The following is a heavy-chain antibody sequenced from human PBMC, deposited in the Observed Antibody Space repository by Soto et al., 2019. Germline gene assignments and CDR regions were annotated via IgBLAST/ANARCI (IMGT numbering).Heavy chain of an antibody. V-gene: IGHV3-7*01. Sequence: GGSLRLSCAASGFTFSSYWMSWVRQAPGKGLEWVANIKQDGSEKYYVDSVKGRFTISRDNAKNSLYLQMNSLRAEDTAVYYCARDPAAYYDILTGPKIYYGMDVWGQGTTVTVSS. CDR3: ARDPAAYYDILTGPKIYYGMDV. D-gene: IGHD3-9*01. CDR2: IKQDGSEK. CDR1: GFTFSSYW. J-gene: IGHJ6*02.